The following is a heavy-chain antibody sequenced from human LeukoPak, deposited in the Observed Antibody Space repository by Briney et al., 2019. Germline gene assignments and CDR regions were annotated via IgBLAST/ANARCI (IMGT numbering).Heavy chain of an antibody. D-gene: IGHD3-22*01. CDR1: GGSISNYY. CDR3: AREGAPDYRYYYDSSGYTFDY. CDR2: IFHSGST. Sequence: SETLSLTCTVSGGSISNYYWSWIRQPPGKGLELFGYIFHSGSTNYNPSLKSRVTISVDTSKNQFSLKLSSVTAADTAVYYCAREGAPDYRYYYDSSGYTFDYWGQGTLVTVSS. V-gene: IGHV4-59*12. J-gene: IGHJ4*02.